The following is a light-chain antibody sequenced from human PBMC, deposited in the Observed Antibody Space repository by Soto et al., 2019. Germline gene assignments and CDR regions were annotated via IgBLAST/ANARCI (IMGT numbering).Light chain of an antibody. V-gene: IGKV3-15*01. CDR2: GAS. Sequence: EIAMTQSPDTVSMTPGERAVLSCRASQSVSTNIAWYQQRPGQAPRLLIYGASSRATGIPARFSGSGSGTEFTLTISSLQSEDFAVYFCQQYNDWVTFGGGTKVEIK. CDR1: QSVSTN. J-gene: IGKJ4*01. CDR3: QQYNDWVT.